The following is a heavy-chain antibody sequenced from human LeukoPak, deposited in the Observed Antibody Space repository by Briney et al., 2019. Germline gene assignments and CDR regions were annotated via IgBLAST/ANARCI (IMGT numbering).Heavy chain of an antibody. V-gene: IGHV3-74*01. CDR1: GFTLSSYW. CDR3: AREDPRTGYWFFDF. Sequence: GGSLRLSCAASGFTLSSYWMHWVRQALGKGLVWVSRMNSDGSSRTYADSAKGRFTISRDNGKNTLYLQMNSLRAEDTAVYYCAREDPRTGYWFFDFWGRGTLVTVSS. CDR2: MNSDGSSR. J-gene: IGHJ2*01.